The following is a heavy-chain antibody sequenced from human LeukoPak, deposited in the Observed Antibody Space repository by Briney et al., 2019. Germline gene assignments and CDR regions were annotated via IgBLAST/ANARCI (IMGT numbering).Heavy chain of an antibody. CDR3: ARDARHRYCGSTSCYRGWFYP. CDR2: IIPIFGTA. Sequence: VASVKVSCKASGGTFSSYAISWVRQAPGQGLQWMGGIIPIFGTAIYAQKFQGRVTITADASTSTAYMELSSLRSEDTAVYYCARDARHRYCGSTSCYRGWFYPWGQGTLVTVSS. V-gene: IGHV1-69*01. D-gene: IGHD2-2*01. CDR1: GGTFSSYA. J-gene: IGHJ5*02.